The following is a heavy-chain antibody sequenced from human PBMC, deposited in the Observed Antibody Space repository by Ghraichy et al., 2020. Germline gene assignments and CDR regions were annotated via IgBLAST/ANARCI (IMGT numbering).Heavy chain of an antibody. V-gene: IGHV1-24*01. Sequence: ASVKVSCKVSGYTLTELSMHWVRQAPGKGLEWMGGFDPEDGETIYAQKFQGRVTMTEDTSTDTAYMELSSLRSEDPAVYYCATYPNSALAVAGTPDGYFELWGRGTLFTVSS. D-gene: IGHD6-19*01. CDR2: FDPEDGET. CDR3: ATYPNSALAVAGTPDGYFEL. CDR1: GYTLTELS. J-gene: IGHJ2*01.